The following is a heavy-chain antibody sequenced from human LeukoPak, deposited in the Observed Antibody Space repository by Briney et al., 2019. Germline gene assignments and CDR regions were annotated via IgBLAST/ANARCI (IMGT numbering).Heavy chain of an antibody. CDR3: ARATADTAMVWNY. CDR2: VYHSGST. D-gene: IGHD5-18*01. Sequence: SETLSLTCTVSGGSVSSHYWSWIRQPPDKGLEWIGYVYHSGSTDYNPSLKSRVTISMDTSKNRFSLKLRSVTTADTAVYYCARATADTAMVWNYWGQGVLVTVSS. V-gene: IGHV4-59*02. CDR1: GGSVSSHY. J-gene: IGHJ4*02.